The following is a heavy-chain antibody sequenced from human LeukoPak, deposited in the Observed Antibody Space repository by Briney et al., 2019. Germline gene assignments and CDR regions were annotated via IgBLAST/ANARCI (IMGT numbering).Heavy chain of an antibody. V-gene: IGHV4-34*01. CDR1: GGSFSGYY. J-gene: IGHJ6*03. Sequence: PSETLSLTCAVYGGSFSGYYWSWIRQPPGKGLEWIGEINHSGSTNYNPSLKSRVTISVDTSKNQFSLKLSSVTAADTAVYYCARHRPGYYYYMDVWGKGTTVTISS. CDR3: ARHRPGYYYYMDV. CDR2: INHSGST.